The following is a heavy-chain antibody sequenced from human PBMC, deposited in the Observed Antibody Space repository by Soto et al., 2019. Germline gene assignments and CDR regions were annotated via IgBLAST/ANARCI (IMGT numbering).Heavy chain of an antibody. Sequence: TLSLTSTVSGGSISSGAHYWSWVRQGPGKGLEWIGNIYYSGSASYNPSLKSRLTMSVDTSKNSFSLKLTSVTAADTAVYYCARVLCSSPTCYFPDWFDPWGQGTLVTVSS. CDR1: GGSISSGAHY. CDR3: ARVLCSSPTCYFPDWFDP. CDR2: IYYSGSA. J-gene: IGHJ5*02. D-gene: IGHD2-2*01. V-gene: IGHV4-31*03.